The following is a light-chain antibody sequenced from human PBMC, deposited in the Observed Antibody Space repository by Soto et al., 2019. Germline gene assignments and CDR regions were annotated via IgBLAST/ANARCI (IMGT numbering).Light chain of an antibody. Sequence: QSVLTQPPSASGTPGQRVTISWSGSSSNIGSNTVNWYQQLPGTAPKLRIYSNNQRPSGVPDRFSGSKSGTSASLAISGRQSEDAADYYCAAWDDSLNGVVFGGGTKLAVL. J-gene: IGLJ2*01. V-gene: IGLV1-44*01. CDR3: AAWDDSLNGVV. CDR2: SNN. CDR1: SSNIGSNT.